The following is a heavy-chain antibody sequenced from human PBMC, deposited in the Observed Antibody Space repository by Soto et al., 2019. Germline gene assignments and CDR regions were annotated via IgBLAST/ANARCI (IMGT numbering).Heavy chain of an antibody. CDR3: AARGSVAPASYYDYYMDV. Sequence: GGSLRLSCAASGFTVSNNYMSWVRQAPGKGLEWVSVIYTGGSTDYADSVKGRFIISRDNSKNTLYLQVNSLRAEDTAVYYCAARGSVAPASYYDYYMDVWGKGTTVTVSS. D-gene: IGHD3-16*01. CDR2: IYTGGST. CDR1: GFTVSNNY. V-gene: IGHV3-66*01. J-gene: IGHJ6*03.